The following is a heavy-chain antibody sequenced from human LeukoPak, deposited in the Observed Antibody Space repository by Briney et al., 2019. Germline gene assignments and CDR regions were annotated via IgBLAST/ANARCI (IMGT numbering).Heavy chain of an antibody. J-gene: IGHJ4*02. D-gene: IGHD6-13*01. CDR2: TYYGSKWYH. V-gene: IGHV6-1*01. CDR1: GDSVSSNSAT. Sequence: SQTLSLTCAISGDSVSSNSATWNWIRQSPSRGLEWLGRTYYGSKWYHDYAVSVRSRVTINPDTSKNQFSLHLSSVTPEDTAVYYCARGYSSSFGYWGQGTLVTVSS. CDR3: ARGYSSSFGY.